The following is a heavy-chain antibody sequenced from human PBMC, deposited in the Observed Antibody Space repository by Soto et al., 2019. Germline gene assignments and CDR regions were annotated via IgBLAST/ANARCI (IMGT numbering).Heavy chain of an antibody. CDR3: ARDLVGSSSMGY. J-gene: IGHJ4*02. V-gene: IGHV1-69*05. Sequence: QVQLVQSGAEVKKPGSSVKVSCKASGGTFSSYAISWVRQAPGQGLEWMGGIIPIFGTANYAQKFQGRVXIXTXXSTSTAYRELSSLRSEDTAVYYCARDLVGSSSMGYWGQGTLVTVSS. CDR2: IIPIFGTA. CDR1: GGTFSSYA. D-gene: IGHD6-6*01.